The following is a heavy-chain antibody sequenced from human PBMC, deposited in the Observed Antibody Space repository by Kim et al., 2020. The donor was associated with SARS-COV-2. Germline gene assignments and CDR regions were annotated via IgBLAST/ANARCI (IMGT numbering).Heavy chain of an antibody. V-gene: IGHV1-69*13. CDR1: GGTFSSYA. D-gene: IGHD3-9*01. CDR3: ARDSPSGLRYFDWQPGYYFDY. J-gene: IGHJ4*02. CDR2: IIPIFGTA. Sequence: SVKVSCKASGGTFSSYAISWVRQAPGQGLEWMGGIIPIFGTANYAQKFQGRVTITADESTSTAYMELSSLRSEDTAVYYCARDSPSGLRYFDWQPGYYFDYWGQGTLVTVSS.